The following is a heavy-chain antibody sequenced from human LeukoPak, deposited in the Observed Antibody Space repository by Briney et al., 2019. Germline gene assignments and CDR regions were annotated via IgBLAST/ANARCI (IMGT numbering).Heavy chain of an antibody. Sequence: ASVKVSCKTSGYKFTDYYIHWVRQAPGQGLEWMGGIIPIFGTANYAQKSQGGVTITADESTSTAYMELSSLRSEDTAVYYCARGKGYSYGYGDAFDIWGQGTMVTVSS. CDR2: IIPIFGTA. CDR1: GYKFTDYY. D-gene: IGHD5-18*01. V-gene: IGHV1-69*13. CDR3: ARGKGYSYGYGDAFDI. J-gene: IGHJ3*02.